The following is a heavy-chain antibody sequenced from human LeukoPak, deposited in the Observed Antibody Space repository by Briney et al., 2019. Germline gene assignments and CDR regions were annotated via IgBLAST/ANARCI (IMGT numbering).Heavy chain of an antibody. J-gene: IGHJ6*03. CDR2: ISSSGSTR. D-gene: IGHD6-13*01. CDR1: GFTFSSYE. Sequence: GGSLRLSCAASGFTFSSYEMNWVRQAPGKGLEWVSYISSSGSTRYYADSVKGRFTISRDNAKNSLYLQLNSLRAEDTAVYYCARGNWEQQPKYNYFYYMDVWGKGTTVTISS. CDR3: ARGNWEQQPKYNYFYYMDV. V-gene: IGHV3-48*03.